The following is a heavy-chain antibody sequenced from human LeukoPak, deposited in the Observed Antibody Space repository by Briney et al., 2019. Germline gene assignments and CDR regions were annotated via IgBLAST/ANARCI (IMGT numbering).Heavy chain of an antibody. CDR2: IISGSNTI. CDR3: VRAFAPRYCFGSCCPFDY. CDR1: GFTFSTYS. D-gene: IGHD2-15*01. Sequence: GGSLRLSCAASGFTFSTYSMNWVRQAPGKGLEWISYIISGSNTIYYSDSVKGRFTISRDNAKNSLYLQMNSLRAEDTAVYYCVRAFAPRYCFGSCCPFDYWGQGALVTVSS. V-gene: IGHV3-48*01. J-gene: IGHJ4*02.